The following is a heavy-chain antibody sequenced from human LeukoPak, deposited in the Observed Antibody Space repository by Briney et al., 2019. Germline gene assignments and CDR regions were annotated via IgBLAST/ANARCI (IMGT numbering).Heavy chain of an antibody. J-gene: IGHJ4*02. D-gene: IGHD6-13*01. Sequence: GGSLRLSRAPSWLDVRKKYISSARQPPGKGLELFSVFYSSGSIYYADSVTGRFTISRDDSKNMVYLQRNSLRGEDTAVYFCTGADTPGIHEYWGQGTLITVSS. CDR1: WLDVRKKY. CDR3: TGADTPGIHEY. V-gene: IGHV3-53*01. CDR2: FYSSGSI.